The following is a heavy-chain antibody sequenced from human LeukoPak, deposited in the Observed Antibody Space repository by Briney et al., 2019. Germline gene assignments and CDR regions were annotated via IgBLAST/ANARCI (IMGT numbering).Heavy chain of an antibody. CDR3: ARKRGVGIDY. D-gene: IGHD3-10*01. CDR2: IYYSGST. V-gene: IGHV4-31*03. Sequence: SETLSLTCTVSGGSISSGGYYWSWIRQHPGKGLEWIGYIYYSGSTYYNPSLKSRVTIPVDTSKNQFSLKLSSVTAADTAVYYCARKRGVGIDYWGQGTLVTVSS. J-gene: IGHJ4*02. CDR1: GGSISSGGYY.